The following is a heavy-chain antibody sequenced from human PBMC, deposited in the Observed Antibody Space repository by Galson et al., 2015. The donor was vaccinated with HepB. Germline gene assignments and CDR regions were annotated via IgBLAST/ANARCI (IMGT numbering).Heavy chain of an antibody. Sequence: SLRLSCAGSGFTFRAYGMHWVRQAPGKGLQWVAVTIHDGSKKYYADSVKGRFAISRDNSKNTLYLQMNSLRADDTAVYYCAKDLGQYYASGTSYLEYWGQGTPVTVSA. J-gene: IGHJ4*02. CDR1: GFTFRAYG. D-gene: IGHD3-10*01. CDR2: TIHDGSKK. CDR3: AKDLGQYYASGTSYLEY. V-gene: IGHV3-30*18.